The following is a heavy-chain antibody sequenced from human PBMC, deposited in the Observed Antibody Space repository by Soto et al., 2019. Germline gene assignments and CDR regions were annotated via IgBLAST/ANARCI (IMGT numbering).Heavy chain of an antibody. CDR3: AISASVTTRFFRFDP. CDR2: IYHSGST. D-gene: IGHD4-17*01. Sequence: ASETLSLTCAVSGVSISSSNWWSWVRQPPGKGLEWMGEIYHSGSTNYNPSLKSRVTISMDKSKGQFSLNLSSVTAADTAVYYCAISASVTTRFFRFDPWGQGTLVTVSS. CDR1: GVSISSSNW. J-gene: IGHJ5*02. V-gene: IGHV4-4*02.